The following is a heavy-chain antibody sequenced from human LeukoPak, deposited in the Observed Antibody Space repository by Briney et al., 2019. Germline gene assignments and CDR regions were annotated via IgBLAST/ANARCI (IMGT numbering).Heavy chain of an antibody. V-gene: IGHV4-4*07. Sequence: PSETLSLTCTVSGGSISSYYWSWIRQPAGKGLGWIGRIYTSGSTNYNPSIKSRVTMSVDTSKNQFSLKLSSVTAADTAMYYCARESIAADPIFYYYYGMDVWGQGTTVTVSS. D-gene: IGHD6-6*01. CDR1: GGSISSYY. J-gene: IGHJ6*02. CDR3: ARESIAADPIFYYYYGMDV. CDR2: IYTSGST.